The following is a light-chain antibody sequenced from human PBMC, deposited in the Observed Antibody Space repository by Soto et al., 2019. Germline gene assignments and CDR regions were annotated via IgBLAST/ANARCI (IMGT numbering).Light chain of an antibody. V-gene: IGKV2-28*01. CDR3: MQALQPPWT. CDR1: QSLLHSNGYNY. J-gene: IGKJ1*01. CDR2: LGS. Sequence: DRVMTQSPLSLPVTPGEPASISCRSSQSLLHSNGYNYLDWYLQKPGQSPQLLIYLGSNRASGVPDRFSGSGSGTDFTLKISRVEAEDVGVYYCMQALQPPWTFGQGTKVEIK.